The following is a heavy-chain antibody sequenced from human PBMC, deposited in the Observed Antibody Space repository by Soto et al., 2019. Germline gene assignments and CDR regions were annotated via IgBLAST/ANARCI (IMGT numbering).Heavy chain of an antibody. CDR1: GFTFSSYA. Sequence: PGVSLRLSCAASGFTFSSYAMSWVRQAPGKGLEWVSAISGSGGSTYYADSVKGRFTISRDNSENTLYLQMNSLRAEDTAVYYCAKEGLRKEYCSSSYESLYYYYYFMDVWGKGTTVTVSS. CDR3: AKEGLRKEYCSSSYESLYYYYYFMDV. CDR2: ISGSGGST. J-gene: IGHJ6*03. D-gene: IGHD6-13*01. V-gene: IGHV3-23*01.